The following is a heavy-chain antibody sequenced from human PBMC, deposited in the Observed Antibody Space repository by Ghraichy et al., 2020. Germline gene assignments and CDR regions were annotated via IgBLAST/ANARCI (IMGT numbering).Heavy chain of an antibody. CDR2: IHYSGST. D-gene: IGHD1-26*01. V-gene: IGHV4-59*01. Sequence: SETLSLTCTVSGAPISYKYWNWVRQPPGKGLEWIGYIHYSGSTKYKSSLKSRVTISVDTSKNQFSLRLTSVTAADTAVYYCARSSGSSVYYYYGMDLWGQGTTVTVSS. CDR3: ARSSGSSVYYYYGMDL. CDR1: GAPISYKY. J-gene: IGHJ6*02.